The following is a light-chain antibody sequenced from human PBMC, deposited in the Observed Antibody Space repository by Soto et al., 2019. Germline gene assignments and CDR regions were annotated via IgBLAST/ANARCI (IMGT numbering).Light chain of an antibody. J-gene: IGKJ1*01. CDR1: QSVSSN. CDR2: GAS. V-gene: IGKV3-15*01. CDR3: QKYNNWPQT. Sequence: EIVMTQSPATLSVSPGERATLSCRASQSVSSNLAWYQQKPGQAPRLLIYGASTRATGIPARFSGSGSGTESTLTISSLQSEDFAVYYCQKYNNWPQTFGQGTKVDIK.